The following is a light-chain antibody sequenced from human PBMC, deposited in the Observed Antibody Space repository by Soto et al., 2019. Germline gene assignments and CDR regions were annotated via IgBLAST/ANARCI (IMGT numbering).Light chain of an antibody. CDR3: VAWDDSLSGGV. CDR2: RNN. Sequence: QSALTQPPSASGTPGQRVTISCSGSSSNIGSNYVYWYQQLPGTAPKLLIYRNNQRPSGVPDRFSGSKSGTSASLAISGLRSEDEADYYCVAWDDSLSGGVFGTGTKVTVL. CDR1: SSNIGSNY. V-gene: IGLV1-47*01. J-gene: IGLJ1*01.